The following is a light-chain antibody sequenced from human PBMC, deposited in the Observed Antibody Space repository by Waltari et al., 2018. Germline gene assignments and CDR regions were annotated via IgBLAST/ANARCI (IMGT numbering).Light chain of an antibody. CDR1: QSVSSF. V-gene: IGKV3-15*01. J-gene: IGKJ4*01. Sequence: EVVMTQSPATLSVSPGERDTLSCRASQSVSSFLAWYQQKPGQAPRLLIYGASTRATGIPARFSGSGSGTEFTLTISSLQSEDFAVYYCQQYNDWPPLTFGGGTKVEIK. CDR2: GAS. CDR3: QQYNDWPPLT.